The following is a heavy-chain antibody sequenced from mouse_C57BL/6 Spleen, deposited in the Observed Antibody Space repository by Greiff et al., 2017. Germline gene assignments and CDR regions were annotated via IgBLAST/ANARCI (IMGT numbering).Heavy chain of an antibody. CDR1: DYTFTSYW. Sequence: QVQLQQPGAELVRPGSSVKLSCKASDYTFTSYWMHWVKQRPIQGLEWIGNIDPSDSETHYNQKFKDKATLTVDKSSSTAYMQLSSLTSEDSAVYYCASGDYGYFDYWGQGTTLTVSS. CDR2: IDPSDSET. CDR3: ASGDYGYFDY. J-gene: IGHJ2*01. D-gene: IGHD2-4*01. V-gene: IGHV1-52*01.